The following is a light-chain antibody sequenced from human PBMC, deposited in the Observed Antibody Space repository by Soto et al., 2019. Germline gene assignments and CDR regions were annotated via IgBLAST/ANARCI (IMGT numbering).Light chain of an antibody. Sequence: QPVLTQSPSASASLGASVKLTCTLSSGHSSYAIAWHQQQPEKGPRYLMKLNSDGSHSKGDGIPDRFSGSSSGAERYLTISSLQSEDEADYYYQTWGTGAYVFGTGTKLTVL. CDR2: LNSDGSH. J-gene: IGLJ1*01. CDR3: QTWGTGAYV. V-gene: IGLV4-69*01. CDR1: SGHSSYA.